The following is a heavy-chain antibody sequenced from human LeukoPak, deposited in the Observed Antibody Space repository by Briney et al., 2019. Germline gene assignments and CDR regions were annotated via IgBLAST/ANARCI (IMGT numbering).Heavy chain of an antibody. J-gene: IGHJ4*02. CDR1: GFTFDDYA. Sequence: PGRSLRLSCAASGFTFDDYAMHWVRQAPGKGLEWVSGTSWNSGSIGYADSVKGRFTISRDNAKNSLYLQMNSLRAEDTALYYCAKGRDYDILTGYYHFDYWGQGTLVTVSS. D-gene: IGHD3-9*01. CDR2: TSWNSGSI. V-gene: IGHV3-9*01. CDR3: AKGRDYDILTGYYHFDY.